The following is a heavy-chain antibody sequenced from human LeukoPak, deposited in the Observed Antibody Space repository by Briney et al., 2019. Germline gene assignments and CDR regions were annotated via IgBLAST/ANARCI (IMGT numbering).Heavy chain of an antibody. CDR3: ARTSSNSWSYGMDV. J-gene: IGHJ6*02. V-gene: IGHV4-4*07. Sequence: SETLSLTCTVSDGSISSYYWSWIRQPAVKGLEWIGRIYPSGSTNYNPSLKSRVTMSVDTSKNQFSLKLSSVTAADTAVYYCARTSSNSWSYGMDVWGQGTTVTVSS. D-gene: IGHD6-13*01. CDR2: IYPSGST. CDR1: DGSISSYY.